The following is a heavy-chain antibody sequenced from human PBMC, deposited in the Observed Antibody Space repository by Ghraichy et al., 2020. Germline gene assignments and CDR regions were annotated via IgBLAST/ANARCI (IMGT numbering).Heavy chain of an antibody. J-gene: IGHJ5*02. Sequence: SETLSLTCAVYGGSFSGYYWSWIRQPPGKGLEWIGEINHSGSTNYNPSLKSRVTISVDTSKNQFSLKLSSVTAADTAVYYCARVGIVVVPAASNWFDPWGQGTLVTVSS. V-gene: IGHV4-34*01. CDR3: ARVGIVVVPAASNWFDP. CDR1: GGSFSGYY. D-gene: IGHD2-2*03. CDR2: INHSGST.